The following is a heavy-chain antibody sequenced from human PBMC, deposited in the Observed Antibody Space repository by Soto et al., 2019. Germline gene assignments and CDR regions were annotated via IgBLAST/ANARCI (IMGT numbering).Heavy chain of an antibody. J-gene: IGHJ4*02. Sequence: HPGGSLRLSCAASGFTFSSYAMHWVRQAPGKGLEWVAVISYDGSNKYYADSVKGRFTISRDNSKNTLYLQMNSLRAEDTAVYYCARDPKYYYDSSGYWGQGTLVTVSS. CDR2: ISYDGSNK. V-gene: IGHV3-30-3*01. CDR3: ARDPKYYYDSSGY. D-gene: IGHD3-22*01. CDR1: GFTFSSYA.